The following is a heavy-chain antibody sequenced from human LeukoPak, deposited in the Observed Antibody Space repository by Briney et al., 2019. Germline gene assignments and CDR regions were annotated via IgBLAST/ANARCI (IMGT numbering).Heavy chain of an antibody. CDR3: ARHAMALDY. Sequence: ASVKVSCKASGYTFTSYDINWVRQATGQGLEWMGWMNPNSGNTGYAQEFQGRVTMTRDTSTSTVYMELSSLRSEDTAVYYCARHAMALDYWGQGTLVTVSS. CDR1: GYTFTSYD. CDR2: MNPNSGNT. D-gene: IGHD2-2*01. J-gene: IGHJ4*02. V-gene: IGHV1-8*01.